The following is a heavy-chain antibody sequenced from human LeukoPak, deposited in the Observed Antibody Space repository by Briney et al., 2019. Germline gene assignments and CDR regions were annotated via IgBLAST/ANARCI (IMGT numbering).Heavy chain of an antibody. V-gene: IGHV4-39*01. CDR1: GGSISSSSYY. J-gene: IGHJ4*02. Sequence: PSETLSLTCTVSGGSISSSSYYWGWIRQPPGKGLEWIGSIYYSGSTYYNPSLKSRVTISVDTSKNQFSLKLSSVTAADTAVYYCATSQYYYGSGSSDYWGQGTLVTVSS. D-gene: IGHD3-10*01. CDR3: ATSQYYYGSGSSDY. CDR2: IYYSGST.